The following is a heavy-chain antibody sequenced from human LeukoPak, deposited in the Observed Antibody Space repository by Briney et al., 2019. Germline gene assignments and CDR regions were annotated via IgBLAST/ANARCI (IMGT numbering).Heavy chain of an antibody. CDR2: IKQDGSEK. J-gene: IGHJ4*02. Sequence: GGSLRLSCAASGFTFSSYWMSWVRQAPGKGLEWVANIKQDGSEKYYVDSVKGQFTISRDNAKNSLYLQMNSLRAEDTAVYYCARSPLSFGELSFDYWGQGTLVTVSS. CDR3: ARSPLSFGELSFDY. CDR1: GFTFSSYW. V-gene: IGHV3-7*03. D-gene: IGHD3-10*01.